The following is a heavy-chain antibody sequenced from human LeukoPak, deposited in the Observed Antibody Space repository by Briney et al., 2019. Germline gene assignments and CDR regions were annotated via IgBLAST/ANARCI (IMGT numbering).Heavy chain of an antibody. V-gene: IGHV3-74*01. CDR2: INSDGINT. CDR1: GFTFSNYW. D-gene: IGHD3-10*01. J-gene: IGHJ4*02. CDR3: AKDAPTYFGQTDY. Sequence: GGSLRLSCAASGFTFSNYWMHWVRQAPGKGLVWVSRINSDGINTSYADSVKGRFTISRDNAKNTLNLQMNSLRAEDTAVYYCAKDAPTYFGQTDYWGQGTLVTVSS.